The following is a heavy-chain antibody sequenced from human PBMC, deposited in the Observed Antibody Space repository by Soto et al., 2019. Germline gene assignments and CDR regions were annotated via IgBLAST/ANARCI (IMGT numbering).Heavy chain of an antibody. J-gene: IGHJ4*02. CDR1: GFTFSRYS. D-gene: IGHD5-12*01. V-gene: IGHV3-30*02. CDR3: ARDLGVAAIIFDY. Sequence: GSLRLSCAASGFTFSRYSINWVRQAPGKGLEWVAFISNDGSNKYYADSVKGRFTISRDNSKNTLYLQMNSLRAEDTAVYYCARDLGVAAIIFDYWGPGTLVTVSS. CDR2: ISNDGSNK.